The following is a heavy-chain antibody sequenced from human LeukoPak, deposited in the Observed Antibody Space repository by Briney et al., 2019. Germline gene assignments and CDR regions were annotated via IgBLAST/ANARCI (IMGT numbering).Heavy chain of an antibody. CDR1: GFTFTSFE. V-gene: IGHV3-48*03. CDR3: AREDTATVLDY. Sequence: PGGSLRLSCAASGFTFTSFEMNWVRQAPGKGLEWLSYISSSGSIYYADSVKGRFTISRDNAKNSLYLQMNSLRAEDTAVYYCAREDTATVLDYWGQGTLVTVSS. J-gene: IGHJ4*02. CDR2: ISSSGSI. D-gene: IGHD5-18*01.